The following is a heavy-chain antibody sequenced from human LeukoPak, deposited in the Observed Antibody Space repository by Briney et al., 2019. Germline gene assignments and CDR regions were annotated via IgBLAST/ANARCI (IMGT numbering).Heavy chain of an antibody. J-gene: IGHJ1*01. Sequence: PSETLSLTCAVYGGSFSGYYWSWIRQPPGKGLEWIGEINHSGSTNYNPSLKSRVTISVDTSKNQFSLKRSSVTAADTAVYYCARGRPGQHWGQGTLVTVSS. CDR3: ARGRPGQH. CDR2: INHSGST. CDR1: GGSFSGYY. V-gene: IGHV4-34*01.